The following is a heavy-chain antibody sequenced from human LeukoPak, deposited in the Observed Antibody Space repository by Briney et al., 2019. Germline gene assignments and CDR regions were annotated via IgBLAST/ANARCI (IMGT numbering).Heavy chain of an antibody. Sequence: ASVKVSCKASGYTFTSYYMHWVRQAPGQGLEWMGIINPSGGSTSYAQKFQGRVTMTRDTSISTAYMELSRLRSDDTAVYYCARDLGQDIVVVVAATYWFDPWGQGTLVTVSS. V-gene: IGHV1-46*01. CDR2: INPSGGST. CDR3: ARDLGQDIVVVVAATYWFDP. CDR1: GYTFTSYY. D-gene: IGHD2-15*01. J-gene: IGHJ5*02.